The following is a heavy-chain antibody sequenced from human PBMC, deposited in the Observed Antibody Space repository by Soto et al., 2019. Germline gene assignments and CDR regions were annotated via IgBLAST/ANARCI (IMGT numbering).Heavy chain of an antibody. CDR1: GFTLSSYA. J-gene: IGHJ4*02. V-gene: IGHV3-30-3*01. CDR3: ASGYSGSWYFDY. D-gene: IGHD3-10*01. Sequence: QVQLVESGGGVVQPGRSLRLSCAASGFTLSSYAMHWVRQAPGKGLEWVAVISYDGSNKYYADSVKGRFTISRDNSKNTLYLQMNGLRAEDTAVYYCASGYSGSWYFDYWGQGTLVTVSS. CDR2: ISYDGSNK.